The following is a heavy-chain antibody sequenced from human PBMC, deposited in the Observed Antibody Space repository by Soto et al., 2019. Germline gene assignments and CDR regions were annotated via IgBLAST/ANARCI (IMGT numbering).Heavy chain of an antibody. V-gene: IGHV4-34*01. CDR1: GGSFSGYY. CDR3: ARSYDFWSGYQPIYYFDY. Sequence: SETLSLTCAVYGGSFSGYYWSWIRQPPGKGLEWIGYINYSGSTNYNPSLKSRVTISVDTSKNQFSLKLSSVTAADTAVYYCARSYDFWSGYQPIYYFDYWGQGTLVTVSS. J-gene: IGHJ4*02. CDR2: INYSGST. D-gene: IGHD3-3*01.